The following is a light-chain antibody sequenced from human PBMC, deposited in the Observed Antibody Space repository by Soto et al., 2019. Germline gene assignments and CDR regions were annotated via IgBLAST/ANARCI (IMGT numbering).Light chain of an antibody. Sequence: QSALTQPPSASGSPGQSVTLSCTGTSGDVGGHNFVSWYQFHPGKAPKLIIYEVSKRPSGVPNRFSGSKSDNTASLTVSGLQAEDEDDYFCSSYAGTNKVFGGGTKLTVL. CDR3: SSYAGTNKV. CDR2: EVS. J-gene: IGLJ3*02. CDR1: SGDVGGHNF. V-gene: IGLV2-8*01.